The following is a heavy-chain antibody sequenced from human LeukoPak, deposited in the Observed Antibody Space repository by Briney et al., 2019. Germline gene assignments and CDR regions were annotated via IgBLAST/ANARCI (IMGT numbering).Heavy chain of an antibody. Sequence: GGSLRLSCAASGFTFSTYAMHWVRQAPGKGLEWVAVISYDGSNKYYADSVKGRFTISRDNSKNTLYLQMNSLRAEDTAVYYCARIQLWLEVDYWGQGTLVTVSS. J-gene: IGHJ4*02. CDR3: ARIQLWLEVDY. CDR1: GFTFSTYA. D-gene: IGHD5-18*01. CDR2: ISYDGSNK. V-gene: IGHV3-30*04.